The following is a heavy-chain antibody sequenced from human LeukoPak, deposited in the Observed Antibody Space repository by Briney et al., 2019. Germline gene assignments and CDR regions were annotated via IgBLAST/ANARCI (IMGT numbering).Heavy chain of an antibody. J-gene: IGHJ4*02. D-gene: IGHD3-9*01. Sequence: GGSLRLSCVASGFSFSSYSMNWVRQAPGKGLEWVSYISGTSNTIYYADSVRGRFTISRDNAKNSLYLQMNSLRAEDTAVYYCARDLWYFDWTNQFDYWGQGTLVTVSS. CDR3: ARDLWYFDWTNQFDY. CDR1: GFSFSSYS. CDR2: ISGTSNTI. V-gene: IGHV3-48*01.